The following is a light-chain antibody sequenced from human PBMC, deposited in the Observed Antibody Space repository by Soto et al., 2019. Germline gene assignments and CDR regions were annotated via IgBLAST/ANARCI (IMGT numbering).Light chain of an antibody. CDR1: QSVSSSY. J-gene: IGKJ2*01. CDR2: GAS. Sequence: EIVLTQSPGTLSLSPGERATLSCRAGQSVSSSYLAWYQQKPGQTPRLLIYGASSRATGIPDRFSGSGSGTSFTLTLISLDPEDSPVYYRQQYGSLPYTFGQGTKLEIK. V-gene: IGKV3-20*01. CDR3: QQYGSLPYT.